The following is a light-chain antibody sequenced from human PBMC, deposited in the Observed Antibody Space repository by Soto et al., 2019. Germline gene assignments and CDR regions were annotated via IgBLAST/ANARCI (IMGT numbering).Light chain of an antibody. V-gene: IGKV3-20*01. CDR2: GAF. Sequence: EIVLTQSPGTLSLSPGERATFSCRASQSVSSNYLAWYQQKPGQAPRLLIYGAFKRATGIPDRFSGGGSGTDFTLTISSLEPEDSAVYYCQQFDDSVTFGQGTRLETK. CDR3: QQFDDSVT. CDR1: QSVSSNY. J-gene: IGKJ5*01.